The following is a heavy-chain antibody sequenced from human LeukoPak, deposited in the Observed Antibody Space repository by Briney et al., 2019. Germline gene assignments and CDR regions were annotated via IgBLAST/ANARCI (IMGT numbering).Heavy chain of an antibody. Sequence: RPSETLSLTCAVYGGSFSGYYWSWIRQPPGKGLEWIGEINHSGSTNYNPSLKSRVTISVDTSKNQFSLKLSSVTAADTAVYYCARGRGVGAKARSDYWGQGTLVTVSS. CDR2: INHSGST. CDR1: GGSFSGYY. CDR3: ARGRGVGAKARSDY. D-gene: IGHD1-26*01. V-gene: IGHV4-34*01. J-gene: IGHJ4*02.